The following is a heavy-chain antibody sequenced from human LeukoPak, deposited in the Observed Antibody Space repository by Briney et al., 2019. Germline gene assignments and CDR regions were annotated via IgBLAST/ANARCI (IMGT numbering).Heavy chain of an antibody. Sequence: SETLSLTCTVSGGSISSYYWSWIRQPPGKGLEWIGYIYYSGSTNYNPSLKSRLTLSVDTSKDQFSLKLTSVTAADTAVYYCARDRGSGNYDYWGQGTLVTVSS. CDR1: GGSISSYY. CDR3: ARDRGSGNYDY. J-gene: IGHJ4*02. CDR2: IYYSGST. V-gene: IGHV4-59*12. D-gene: IGHD1-26*01.